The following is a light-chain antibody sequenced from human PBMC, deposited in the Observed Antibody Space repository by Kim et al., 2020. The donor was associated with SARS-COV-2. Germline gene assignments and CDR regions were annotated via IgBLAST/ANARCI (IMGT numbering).Light chain of an antibody. CDR3: QKTKDWPPWT. Sequence: SPGERATLPCRSSQTINNRLVWYQHKPGQAPRPLIYDATTRANGVPARCVGSGSETDFTHTISRLQSEDFAVYYCQKTKDWPPWTFGQGTKVDIK. V-gene: IGKV3-15*01. CDR1: QTINNR. CDR2: DAT. J-gene: IGKJ1*01.